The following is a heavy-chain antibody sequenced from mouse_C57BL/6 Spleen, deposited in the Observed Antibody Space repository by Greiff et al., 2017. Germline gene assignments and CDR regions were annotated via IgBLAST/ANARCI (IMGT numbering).Heavy chain of an antibody. CDR1: GYTFTSYW. J-gene: IGHJ4*01. V-gene: IGHV1-55*01. CDR3: AREGLYYDYDGGAMDY. CDR2: IYPGSGST. D-gene: IGHD2-4*01. Sequence: QVQLQQPGAELVKPGASVKMSCKASGYTFTSYWITWVKQRPGQGLEWIGDIYPGSGSTNYNEKFKSKATLTVDTSSSTAYMQLSSLTSEDSAVYYCAREGLYYDYDGGAMDYWGQGTSVTVSS.